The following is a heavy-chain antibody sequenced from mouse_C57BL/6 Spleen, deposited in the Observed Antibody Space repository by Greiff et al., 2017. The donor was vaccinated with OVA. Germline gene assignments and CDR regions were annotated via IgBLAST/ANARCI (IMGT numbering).Heavy chain of an antibody. J-gene: IGHJ2*01. V-gene: IGHV14-4*01. D-gene: IGHD1-1*01. CDR3: TTSITTVVARGY. Sequence: EVQLQHSGAELVRPVASVKLSFKSSVFNIKDDYMHLVKQRPEQGLEWIGWIDPENGDTEYASKFQGKATITADTSSNTAYLQLSSLTSEDTAVYYCTTSITTVVARGYWGQGTTLTVSS. CDR2: IDPENGDT. CDR1: VFNIKDDY.